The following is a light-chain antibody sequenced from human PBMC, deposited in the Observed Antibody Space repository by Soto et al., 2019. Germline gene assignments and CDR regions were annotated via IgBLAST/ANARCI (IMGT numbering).Light chain of an antibody. CDR2: GAS. Sequence: EIVMAESPSTLSFSPGERATLSFRSIQSVSSNLAWYQQKPGQAPRLLIYGASTRATGIPARFSGSGSGTEFTINISTMQSEDFEVHYCKKYNKWTKTTFGQGKRMDIK. CDR1: QSVSSN. J-gene: IGKJ5*01. V-gene: IGKV3-15*01. CDR3: KKYNKWTKTT.